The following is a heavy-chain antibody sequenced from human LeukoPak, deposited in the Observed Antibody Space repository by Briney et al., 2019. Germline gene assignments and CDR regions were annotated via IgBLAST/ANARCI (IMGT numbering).Heavy chain of an antibody. J-gene: IGHJ3*02. CDR1: GFTFSNYN. V-gene: IGHV3-48*02. Sequence: HSGGSLRLSCAASGFTFSNYNINWVRQAPGKGLEWLSYISSSSSTIYYAHSVKGRFTISRDNAKNSLYLQMNSLRDEDTAVYYCARVVVAANPDAFDIWGQGTMVTVSS. CDR3: ARVVVAANPDAFDI. CDR2: ISSSSSTI. D-gene: IGHD2-15*01.